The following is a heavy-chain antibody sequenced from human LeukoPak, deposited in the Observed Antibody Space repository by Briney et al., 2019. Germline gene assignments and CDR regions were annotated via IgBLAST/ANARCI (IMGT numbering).Heavy chain of an antibody. CDR3: ARVGWELLSFDY. CDR2: IYTSGST. Sequence: PSETLSLTCTVSGGSISSYYWSWIRQPAGEGLEWIGRIYTSGSTNYNPSLKSRVTMPVDTSKNQFSLKLSSVTAADTAVYYCARVGWELLSFDYWGQGTLVTVSS. J-gene: IGHJ4*02. D-gene: IGHD1-26*01. V-gene: IGHV4-4*07. CDR1: GGSISSYY.